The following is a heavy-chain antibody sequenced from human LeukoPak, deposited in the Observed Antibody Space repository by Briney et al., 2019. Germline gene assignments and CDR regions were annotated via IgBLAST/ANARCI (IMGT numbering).Heavy chain of an antibody. Sequence: GGSLRLSCTASGFTFSTYSMNWVRQAPGKGLEWVASISDRGTYIYYADSVKGRFTISRDNAKNSLYLQMNSLRAEDTAVYYCAKDWGNRFDYWGQGTLVTVSS. V-gene: IGHV3-21*01. J-gene: IGHJ4*02. D-gene: IGHD3-16*01. CDR1: GFTFSTYS. CDR2: ISDRGTYI. CDR3: AKDWGNRFDY.